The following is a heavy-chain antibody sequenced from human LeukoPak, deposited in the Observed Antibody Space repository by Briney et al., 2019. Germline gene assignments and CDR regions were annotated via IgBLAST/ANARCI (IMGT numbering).Heavy chain of an antibody. CDR3: ARVDDYYDSSGYSYYFDY. V-gene: IGHV3-23*01. CDR2: ISGSGGST. J-gene: IGHJ4*02. D-gene: IGHD3-22*01. Sequence: HPGGSLRLSCAASGFTFSSYAMSWVRQAPGKGLEWVSAISGSGGSTYYADSVKGRFTISRDNSKNTLYLQMNSLRAEDTAVYYCARVDDYYDSSGYSYYFDYWGQGTLVTVSS. CDR1: GFTFSSYA.